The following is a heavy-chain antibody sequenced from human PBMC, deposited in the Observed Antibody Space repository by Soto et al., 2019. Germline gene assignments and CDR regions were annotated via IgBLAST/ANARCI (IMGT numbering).Heavy chain of an antibody. V-gene: IGHV1-58*01. CDR3: AADPFYSSGRHFSHLPLTLFGY. Sequence: SVKVSCKASGFTFTSSAVQWVRQARGQRLEWIGWIVVGSGNTNYAQKFQERVTITRDMSTSTAYMELSSLRSEDTAVYYCAADPFYSSGRHFSHLPLTLFGYLGQGTLVTVSS. J-gene: IGHJ4*01. CDR2: IVVGSGNT. CDR1: GFTFTSSA. D-gene: IGHD6-19*01.